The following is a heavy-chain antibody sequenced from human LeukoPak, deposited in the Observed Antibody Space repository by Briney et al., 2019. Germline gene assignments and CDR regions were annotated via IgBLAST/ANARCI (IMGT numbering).Heavy chain of an antibody. Sequence: SETLSLTCTVSGGSISSSSYYWGWIRQPPGKGLEWIGSIYYSGSTYYNPSLKSRVTISVDTSKNQFSLKLSSVTAADTAVYYCARGIRFRDAFDIWGQGTMVTVSS. CDR1: GGSISSSSYY. J-gene: IGHJ3*02. V-gene: IGHV4-39*07. CDR3: ARGIRFRDAFDI. CDR2: IYYSGST.